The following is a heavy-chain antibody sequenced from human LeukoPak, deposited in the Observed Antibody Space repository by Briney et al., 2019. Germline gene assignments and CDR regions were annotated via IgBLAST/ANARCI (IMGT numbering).Heavy chain of an antibody. CDR3: ARLDSLHVITY. D-gene: IGHD3-9*01. CDR2: IYYSGST. Sequence: TPSETLSLTCTVSGGSLSSFHWSWIRQPPGKALEWIGYIYYSGSTNYNPSLKSRVTISEDTSKNQFSLKLTSVTAAYTTVYYCARLDSLHVITYWGQGTLVTASS. J-gene: IGHJ4*02. CDR1: GGSLSSFH. V-gene: IGHV4-59*08.